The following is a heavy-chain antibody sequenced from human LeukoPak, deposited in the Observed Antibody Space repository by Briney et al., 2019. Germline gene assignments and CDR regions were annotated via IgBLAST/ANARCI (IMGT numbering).Heavy chain of an antibody. CDR3: ARGVYGDYPNAGGFDY. Sequence: PGGSLRLSCAASGCTFTYYDMHWVRQATGKGLEWVSAIDTAGDTYYPGSVKGRFTISRENVKNSLYLQMNSLRAGDTAVYYCARGVYGDYPNAGGFDYWGRGTLVTVSS. D-gene: IGHD4-17*01. J-gene: IGHJ4*02. CDR1: GCTFTYYD. V-gene: IGHV3-13*01. CDR2: IDTAGDT.